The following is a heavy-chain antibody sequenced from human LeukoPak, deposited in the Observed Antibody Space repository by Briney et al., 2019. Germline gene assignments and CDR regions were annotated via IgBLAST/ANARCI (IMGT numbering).Heavy chain of an antibody. D-gene: IGHD3-9*01. J-gene: IGHJ4*02. CDR3: AKNYDFLTGYAS. V-gene: IGHV1-8*01. CDR1: GYTFTTYD. CDR2: VNPSSGVT. Sequence: ASVKVSCKAFGYTFTTYDINWVRQATGQGLEWMGWVNPSSGVTRYAQKFRGRVTMTRNTSISTAYMELSSLRSEDTAVYYCAKNYDFLTGYASWGQGTLVTVSS.